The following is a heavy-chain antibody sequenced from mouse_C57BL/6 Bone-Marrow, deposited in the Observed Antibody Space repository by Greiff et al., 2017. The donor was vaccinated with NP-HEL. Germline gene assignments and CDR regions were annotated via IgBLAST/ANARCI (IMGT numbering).Heavy chain of an antibody. V-gene: IGHV1-59*01. CDR1: GYTFTSYW. CDR3: ARRKGVYYYGPDYAMDY. D-gene: IGHD1-1*01. J-gene: IGHJ4*01. Sequence: QVQLQQPGAELVRPGTSVKLSCKASGYTFTSYWMHWVKQRPGQGLEWIGVIDPSDSYTNYNQKFKGKATLTVDTSSSTAYMQLSSLTSEDSAVYYCARRKGVYYYGPDYAMDYWGQGTSVTVSS. CDR2: IDPSDSYT.